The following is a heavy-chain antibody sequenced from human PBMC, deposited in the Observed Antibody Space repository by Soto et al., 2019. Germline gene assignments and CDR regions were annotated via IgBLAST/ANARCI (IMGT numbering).Heavy chain of an antibody. CDR2: ISNDGSNE. CDR1: GFTFRWFG. CDR3: AKGEVRGIIPSYFDY. D-gene: IGHD3-10*01. Sequence: GGSLRLSCAGSGFTFRWFGMNWVRQAPGKGLEWVARISNDGSNEYYVDSVKGRFTISRGNSKNTLYLQMDSLRAEDTAVYYYAKGEVRGIIPSYFDYWGLGTLVTFSS. J-gene: IGHJ4*02. V-gene: IGHV3-30*18.